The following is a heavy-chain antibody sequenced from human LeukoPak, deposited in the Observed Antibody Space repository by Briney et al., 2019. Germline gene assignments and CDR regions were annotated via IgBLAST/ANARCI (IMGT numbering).Heavy chain of an antibody. V-gene: IGHV4-59*08. J-gene: IGHJ4*02. CDR1: GGSMSSDY. Sequence: NPSETLSLTCSVSGGSMSSDYWSLIRQSPGKGLEWIGRMFGNGGTNYSPSFQRRATMSVDTSTRRLSLRLDSVTAADTAVYYCARQTAKKWDLPGSFDSWGQGILVTVSS. D-gene: IGHD1-26*01. CDR2: MFGNGGT. CDR3: ARQTAKKWDLPGSFDS.